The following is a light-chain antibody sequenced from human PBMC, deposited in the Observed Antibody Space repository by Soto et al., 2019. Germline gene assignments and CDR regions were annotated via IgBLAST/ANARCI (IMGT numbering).Light chain of an antibody. J-gene: IGLJ1*01. CDR2: KNN. CDR3: AAWDDSLSADV. CDR1: SSNIGTNY. Sequence: QSVLTQPPSASGAPGQRVTISCSGSSSNIGTNYVYWYQHLPGTAPKLLVYKNNQWPSGVPDRFTGSKSGTTASLAISGLRSEDEADYYCAAWDDSLSADVFGTGTKLTVL. V-gene: IGLV1-47*01.